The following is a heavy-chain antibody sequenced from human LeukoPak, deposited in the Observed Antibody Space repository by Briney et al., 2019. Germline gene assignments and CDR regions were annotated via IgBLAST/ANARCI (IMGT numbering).Heavy chain of an antibody. J-gene: IGHJ4*02. V-gene: IGHV3-23*01. CDR2: ISGSGGST. CDR3: ARDPGVIAFHYFDF. D-gene: IGHD2-21*01. Sequence: GGSLRLSCAASGFTFSSYAMSWVRQAPGKGLEWVSAISGSGGSTYYADSVKGRFTISRDNSKNTLYLQMNSLRAEDTALYYCARDPGVIAFHYFDFWGQGTLVTVSS. CDR1: GFTFSSYA.